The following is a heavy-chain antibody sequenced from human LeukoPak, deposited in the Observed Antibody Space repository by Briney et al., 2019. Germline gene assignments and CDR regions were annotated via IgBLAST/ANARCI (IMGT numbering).Heavy chain of an antibody. Sequence: KPSETLSLTCAVYGGSFSGYYWSWIRQPPGKGLEWIGEINHSGSTNYNPSLKSRVTISVDTSKNQFSLKLSSVTAADTAVYYCAREVYSGYDSVVIWFDPWGQGTLVTVSS. V-gene: IGHV4-34*01. J-gene: IGHJ5*02. CDR1: GGSFSGYY. CDR2: INHSGST. CDR3: AREVYSGYDSVVIWFDP. D-gene: IGHD5-12*01.